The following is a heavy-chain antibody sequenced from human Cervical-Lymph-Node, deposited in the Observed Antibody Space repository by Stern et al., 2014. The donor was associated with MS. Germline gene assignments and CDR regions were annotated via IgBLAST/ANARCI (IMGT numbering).Heavy chain of an antibody. V-gene: IGHV2-5*02. CDR1: GFSVATAGVG. D-gene: IGHD2-15*01. CDR3: AHSRVKYCRGGTCYSSLFDY. Sequence: QVTLRESGPTLVKPTQTVTLTCTLSGFSVATAGVGVGWIRQPPGKALEWLALSYWDALYRTSLKNRLTLIKDTSKNQVVLTMSNVDPVDTATYYCAHSRVKYCRGGTCYSSLFDYWGQGTLVTVSS. J-gene: IGHJ4*02. CDR2: SYWDA.